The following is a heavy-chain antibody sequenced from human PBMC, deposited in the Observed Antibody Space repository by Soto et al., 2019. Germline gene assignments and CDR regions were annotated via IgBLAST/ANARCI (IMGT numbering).Heavy chain of an antibody. V-gene: IGHV3-23*01. Sequence: AGGSLRHSCTASGFILSEYAMNWVRHTPGAGLEWVSTLSKDGANEHYVDSVKGRFTISRDDAKNTLYLQMNSLRAEDTAMYYCAKDPSTGGADYWGQGTQVTVSS. D-gene: IGHD2-15*01. CDR3: AKDPSTGGADY. CDR2: LSKDGANE. J-gene: IGHJ4*02. CDR1: GFILSEYA.